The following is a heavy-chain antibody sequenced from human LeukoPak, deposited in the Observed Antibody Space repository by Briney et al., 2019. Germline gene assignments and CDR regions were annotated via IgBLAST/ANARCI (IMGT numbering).Heavy chain of an antibody. Sequence: SETLSLTCTVSGGSISSYYWSWIRQPPGKGLEWIGYIYYSGSTNYNPSLKSRVTISVDTSKNQFSLKLSSVTAADTAIYYCARDSGKCTSTSCSDYLDFWGQGTLVTVSS. V-gene: IGHV4-59*01. CDR2: IYYSGST. CDR1: GGSISSYY. J-gene: IGHJ4*02. D-gene: IGHD2-2*01. CDR3: ARDSGKCTSTSCSDYLDF.